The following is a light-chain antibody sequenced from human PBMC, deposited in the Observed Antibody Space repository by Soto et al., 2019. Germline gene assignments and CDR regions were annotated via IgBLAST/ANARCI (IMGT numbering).Light chain of an antibody. Sequence: QSALTQPPSASGSPGQSVTISCTGTSSDVGGYDYVSWYQQHPGKAPKLIIYEVTERPSGVPDRFSGSKSGNTACLTVSGLQSEDEANYYCSSYAGNDRLGVFGGGTKLTVL. CDR2: EVT. V-gene: IGLV2-8*01. CDR3: SSYAGNDRLGV. J-gene: IGLJ2*01. CDR1: SSDVGGYDY.